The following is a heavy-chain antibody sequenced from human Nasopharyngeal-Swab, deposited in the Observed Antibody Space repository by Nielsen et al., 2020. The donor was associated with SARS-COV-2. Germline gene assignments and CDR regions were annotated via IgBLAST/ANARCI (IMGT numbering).Heavy chain of an antibody. V-gene: IGHV3-21*01. D-gene: IGHD3-10*01. CDR1: GFTFSSYS. CDR3: ARVTGTPEYFQH. Sequence: GESLKISCAASGFTFSSYSMNWVRQVPGKGLEWVSSISSSSSYIYYADSVKGRFTISRDNAKNSLYLQMNSLRAEDTAVYYCARVTGTPEYFQHWGQGTLVTVSS. CDR2: ISSSSSYI. J-gene: IGHJ1*01.